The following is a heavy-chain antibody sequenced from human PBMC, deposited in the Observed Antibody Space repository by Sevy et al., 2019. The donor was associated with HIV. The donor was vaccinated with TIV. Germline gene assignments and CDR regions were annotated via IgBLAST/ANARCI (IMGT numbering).Heavy chain of an antibody. CDR1: GFSFSTYW. D-gene: IGHD3-16*01. J-gene: IGHJ4*02. Sequence: GGSLRLSCAASGFSFSTYWMTWVRQAPGKGLEWVATMNLDGTERDYVDSVKGRFTISRDNTKTSLFLQMNSLSAEDTGVYYCVREGLGGFSYSLDCWGQGTLVTVS. CDR2: MNLDGTER. V-gene: IGHV3-7*01. CDR3: VREGLGGFSYSLDC.